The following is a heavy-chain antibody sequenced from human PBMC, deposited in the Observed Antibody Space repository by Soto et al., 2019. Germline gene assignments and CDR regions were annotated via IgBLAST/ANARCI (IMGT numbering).Heavy chain of an antibody. V-gene: IGHV4-61*01. Sequence: PSETLSLTCTVSGGSVSSGSYYWSWIRQPPGKGLEWIGYIYYSGSTNYNPSLKSRVTISVDTSKNQFSLKLSSVTAADTAVYYCAGGGLWSGYDDYWGQGTLVTVSS. CDR2: IYYSGST. J-gene: IGHJ4*02. D-gene: IGHD3-3*01. CDR1: GGSVSSGSYY. CDR3: AGGGLWSGYDDY.